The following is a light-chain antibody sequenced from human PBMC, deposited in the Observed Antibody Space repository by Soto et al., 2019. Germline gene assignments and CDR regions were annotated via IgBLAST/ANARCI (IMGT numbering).Light chain of an antibody. CDR3: MPTIQPLLT. Sequence: DVVMTQTPLSLSVTPGQPASISCKSSQSLLHTDGKIYLYWYLQKPGHPPQLLIYEVFNRFSGVPDRFSGSGSGTDFTLKISRVEAEDVGTYYCMPTIQPLLTFGGGTKVEI. V-gene: IGKV2D-29*01. CDR2: EVF. J-gene: IGKJ4*01. CDR1: QSLLHTDGKIY.